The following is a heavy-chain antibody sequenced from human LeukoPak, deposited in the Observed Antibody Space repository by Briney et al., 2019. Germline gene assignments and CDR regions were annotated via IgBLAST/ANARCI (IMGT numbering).Heavy chain of an antibody. CDR2: INPNSGGT. Sequence: ASVKVSCKASGYTFTGYYMHWVRQAPGQGLEWMGWINPNSGGTNYAQKFQGRVIMTRDTSISTAYMELSRLRSDDTAVYYCARESDYYDSSGYYDYWGQGTLVTVSS. CDR3: ARESDYYDSSGYYDY. CDR1: GYTFTGYY. D-gene: IGHD3-22*01. V-gene: IGHV1-2*02. J-gene: IGHJ4*02.